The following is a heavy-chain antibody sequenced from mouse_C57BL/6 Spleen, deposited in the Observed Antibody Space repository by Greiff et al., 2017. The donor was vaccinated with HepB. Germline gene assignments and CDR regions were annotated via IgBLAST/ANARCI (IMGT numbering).Heavy chain of an antibody. CDR2: IYPGDGDT. D-gene: IGHD1-1*01. CDR3: ACESHYYDSSYLDD. J-gene: IGHJ4*01. Sequence: QVQLQQSGPELVKPGASVKISCKASGYAFSSSWMNWVKQRPGQGLEWIGRIYPGDGDTNYNGKFKGKATLTADKSSSTAYMQLSSLTSEDSAVYFCACESHYYDSSYLDDWGQGPTVTVSS. V-gene: IGHV1-82*01. CDR1: GYAFSSSW.